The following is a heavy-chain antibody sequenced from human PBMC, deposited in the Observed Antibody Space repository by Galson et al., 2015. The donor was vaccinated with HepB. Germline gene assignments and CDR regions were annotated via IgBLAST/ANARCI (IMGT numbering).Heavy chain of an antibody. CDR2: FDPEDGET. CDR3: ATSMGGWYQPFDY. J-gene: IGHJ4*02. CDR1: GYTLTELS. Sequence: SVKVSCKVSGYTLTELSMHWVRQAPGKGLEWMGGFDPEDGETIYAQKFQGRVTMTEDTSTDTAYMELSSLRSEDTAVYYCATSMGGWYQPFDYWGQGTLVTVSS. D-gene: IGHD6-19*01. V-gene: IGHV1-24*01.